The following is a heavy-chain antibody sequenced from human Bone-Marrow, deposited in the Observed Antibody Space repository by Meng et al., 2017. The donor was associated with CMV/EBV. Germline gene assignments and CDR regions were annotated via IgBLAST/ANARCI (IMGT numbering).Heavy chain of an antibody. CDR3: ARDSRTEVVVPAAKAGFDP. CDR1: GYTFTGYY. J-gene: IGHJ5*02. CDR2: INPNSGGT. Sequence: QVQLVQAGVEVKRPGASVKVPCKALGYTFTGYYRHWVRQAPGQGLEWMGWINPNSGGTNYAQKFQGRVTMTRDTSISTAYMELSRLRSDDTAVYYCARDSRTEVVVPAAKAGFDPWGQGTLVTVSS. D-gene: IGHD2-2*01. V-gene: IGHV1-2*02.